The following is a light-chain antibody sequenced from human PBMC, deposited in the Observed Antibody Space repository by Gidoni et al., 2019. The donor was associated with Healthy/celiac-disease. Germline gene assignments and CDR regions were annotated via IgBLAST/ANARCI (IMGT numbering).Light chain of an antibody. J-gene: IGLJ1*01. CDR1: SSDVGGYNY. CDR2: EVS. V-gene: IGLV2-14*01. Sequence: QSALTHPASVSGSPGPSITISCTGTSSDVGGYNYVSWYQQHPGKAPKLMIYEVSNRPSGVSNRFSGSKSGNTASLTISGLQAEDEADYYCSSYTSSSTLVFGTGTKVTVL. CDR3: SSYTSSSTLV.